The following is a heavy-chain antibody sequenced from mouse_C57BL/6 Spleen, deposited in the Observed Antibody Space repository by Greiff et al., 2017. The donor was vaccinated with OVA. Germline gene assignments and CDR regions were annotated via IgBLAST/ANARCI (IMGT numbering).Heavy chain of an antibody. CDR1: GFTFSSYG. V-gene: IGHV5-6*02. J-gene: IGHJ2*01. D-gene: IGHD4-1*01. CDR3: ARPQANWDSFDY. Sequence: DVKLQESGGDLVKPGGSLKLSCAASGFTFSSYGMSWVRQTPDKRLEWVATISSGGSYTYYPDSVKGRFTISRDNAKNTLYLQMSSLKSEDTAMYYCARPQANWDSFDYWGQGTTLTVSS. CDR2: ISSGGSYT.